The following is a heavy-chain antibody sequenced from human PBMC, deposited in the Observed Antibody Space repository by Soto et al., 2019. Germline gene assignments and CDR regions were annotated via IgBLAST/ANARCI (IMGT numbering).Heavy chain of an antibody. J-gene: IGHJ4*02. Sequence: EVQLLESGGGLVQPGGSLRLSCAASGFTFSSYAMSWVRQAPGKGLEWVSAISGSGGSTYYADSVKGRFTISRDNSKNTLCLQMNRRRGEETAVYYRAKDRPVRGDYESSGYFPLPRDYWGQGTPVTVSS. CDR3: AKDRPVRGDYESSGYFPLPRDY. CDR1: GFTFSSYA. D-gene: IGHD3-22*01. CDR2: ISGSGGST. V-gene: IGHV3-23*01.